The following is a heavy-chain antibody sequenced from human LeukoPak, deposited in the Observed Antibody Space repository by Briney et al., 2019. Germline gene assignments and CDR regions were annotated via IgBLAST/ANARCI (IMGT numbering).Heavy chain of an antibody. CDR1: GLTFSNHR. Sequence: GGSLRLSCVASGLTFSNHRMSWVRQAPGKGLEWVANIREERGQEYYVDSVKGRFTISKNSAKNSLYLQMNTLRVEDTTMYYCASLDTAKQPLANHWGQGTLVTVSS. V-gene: IGHV3-7*03. CDR3: ASLDTAKQPLANH. J-gene: IGHJ5*02. D-gene: IGHD5-18*01. CDR2: IREERGQE.